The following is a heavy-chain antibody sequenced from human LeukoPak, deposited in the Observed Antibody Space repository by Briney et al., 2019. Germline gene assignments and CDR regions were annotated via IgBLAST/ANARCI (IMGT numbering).Heavy chain of an antibody. CDR3: ARDLGTDFDY. J-gene: IGHJ4*02. V-gene: IGHV3-53*01. CDR1: SGTVSSNY. D-gene: IGHD1-1*01. CDR2: IYSGGST. Sequence: PGGSLRLSCGASSGTVSSNYMSWVRQAPGKGLEWVSVIYSGGSTYYADSVKGRFTISRDNSKNTLYLQMNSLRAEDTAVYYCARDLGTDFDYWGQGTLVTVSS.